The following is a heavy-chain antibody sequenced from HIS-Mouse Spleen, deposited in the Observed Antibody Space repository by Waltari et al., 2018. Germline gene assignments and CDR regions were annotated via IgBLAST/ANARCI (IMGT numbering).Heavy chain of an antibody. CDR2: IYTSGST. CDR3: ARYCSGGSCYGGSFDY. D-gene: IGHD2-15*01. CDR1: GGSISSYY. Sequence: QVQLQESVPGLVKPSETLSLTCTGPGGSISSYYWSWIRQPAGQGLEWIGRIYTSGSTNYNPSLKSRVTMSVDTSKNQFSLKLSSVTAADTAVYYCARYCSGGSCYGGSFDYWGQGTLVTVSS. J-gene: IGHJ4*02. V-gene: IGHV4-4*07.